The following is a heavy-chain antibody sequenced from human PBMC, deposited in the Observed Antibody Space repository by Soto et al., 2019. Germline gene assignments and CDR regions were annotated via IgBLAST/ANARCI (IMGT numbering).Heavy chain of an antibody. CDR2: FESGGSI. D-gene: IGHD2-21*02. V-gene: IGHV3-53*01. CDR1: GFSVRTNY. CDR3: ASDGVTPHFFDY. Sequence: GGSLRLSCAASGFSVRTNYMSWVRQAPGKGLEWVSVFESGGSIYYADSVKGRFIISRDYAKNTVYLQMNSLRADDTAVYYCASDGVTPHFFDYWGQGPLVTVSS. J-gene: IGHJ4*02.